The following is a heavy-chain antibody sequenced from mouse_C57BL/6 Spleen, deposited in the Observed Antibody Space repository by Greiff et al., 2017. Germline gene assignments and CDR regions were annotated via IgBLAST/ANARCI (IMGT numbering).Heavy chain of an antibody. D-gene: IGHD2-1*01. J-gene: IGHJ4*01. V-gene: IGHV1-62-2*01. Sequence: VQLQHSGAELVKPGASVELSCKASGYTFTEYTIHWVKQRSGQGLEWIGWFYPGSGSIKYNEKFKDKATLTADKSSSTVYMELSRLTSEDSAVYFCARHEDRGYGNSYAMDYWGQGTSVTVSS. CDR2: FYPGSGSI. CDR3: ARHEDRGYGNSYAMDY. CDR1: GYTFTEYT.